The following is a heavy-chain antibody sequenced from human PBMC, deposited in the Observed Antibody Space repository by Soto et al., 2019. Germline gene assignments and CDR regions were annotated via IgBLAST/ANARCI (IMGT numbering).Heavy chain of an antibody. CDR2: IWYDGSNK. Sequence: PGGSLRLSCAASGFTFSSYSMQWVRQAPGQGLEWVAVIWYDGSNKYYADSVKGRFTISRDNSKNTLYLQMNSLRAEDTAVYYCARNYYGSGSYGYYGMDVWGQGTTVTVSS. CDR1: GFTFSSYS. V-gene: IGHV3-33*08. J-gene: IGHJ6*02. D-gene: IGHD3-10*01. CDR3: ARNYYGSGSYGYYGMDV.